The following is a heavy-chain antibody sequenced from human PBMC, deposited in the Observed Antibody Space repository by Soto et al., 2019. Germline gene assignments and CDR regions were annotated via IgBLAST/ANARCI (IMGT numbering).Heavy chain of an antibody. CDR3: ARVAADREYCSGGSCYRANYYYMDV. CDR2: MNPNSGNT. J-gene: IGHJ6*03. V-gene: IGHV1-8*01. CDR1: GYTFTSYD. Sequence: ASVKVSCKASGYTFTSYDINWVRQATGQGLEWMGWMNPNSGNTGYAQKFQGRVTMTRNTSISTAYMELSSLRSEDTAVYYCARVAADREYCSGGSCYRANYYYMDVWGKGTTVTVSS. D-gene: IGHD2-15*01.